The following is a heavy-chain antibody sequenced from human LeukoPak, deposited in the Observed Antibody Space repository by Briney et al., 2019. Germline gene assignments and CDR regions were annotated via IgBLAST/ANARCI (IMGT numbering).Heavy chain of an antibody. CDR1: LGTFSNYA. Sequence: SVTVSYKASLGTFSNYAISWVRQAPGQGLERMGRIIPILGIANYAQKFQGRVTITADKSTSTAYMELSSLRSEDTAVYYCASLLASSIAARKDYYYGMDVWGQGTTVTVSS. V-gene: IGHV1-69*04. D-gene: IGHD6-6*01. CDR2: IIPILGIA. J-gene: IGHJ6*02. CDR3: ASLLASSIAARKDYYYGMDV.